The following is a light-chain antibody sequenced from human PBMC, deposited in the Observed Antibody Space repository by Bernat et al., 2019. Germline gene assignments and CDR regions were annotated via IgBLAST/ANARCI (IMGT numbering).Light chain of an antibody. CDR1: QSLLYSDGNTH. CDR2: LVS. Sequence: VMTQSPLSLPVTLGQPASISCRSSQSLLYSDGNTHLDWYVQRPGQSPQLLIYLVSIRASGVPDRFSGSGSGTDFTLKISRVEAEDVGIYYCMQGVQTLTFGGGTRVEIK. V-gene: IGKV2-28*01. J-gene: IGKJ4*01. CDR3: MQGVQTLT.